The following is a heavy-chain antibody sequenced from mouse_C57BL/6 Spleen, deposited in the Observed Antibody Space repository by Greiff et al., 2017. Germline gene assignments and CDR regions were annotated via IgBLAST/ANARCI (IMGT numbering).Heavy chain of an antibody. Sequence: VQLMQSGGGLVQPGGSLSLSCAASGFTFTAYYMSWVRQTPGKALEWLGFIRNKANGYTTAYSASGRGRFTISSDNSQSILYLQMNALRAEDSATYYCARYKGSNYFDCWGQGTTLTVSS. J-gene: IGHJ2*01. D-gene: IGHD5-1*01. CDR1: GFTFTAYY. V-gene: IGHV7-3*01. CDR2: IRNKANGYTT. CDR3: ARYKGSNYFDC.